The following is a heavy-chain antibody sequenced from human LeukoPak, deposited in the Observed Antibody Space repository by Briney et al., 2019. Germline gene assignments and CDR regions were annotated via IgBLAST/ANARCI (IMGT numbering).Heavy chain of an antibody. D-gene: IGHD5-18*01. V-gene: IGHV4-61*05. CDR1: GGSISSSSYY. CDR3: ARTTEGGYTYGYFYYYYMDV. CDR2: IYYSGST. Sequence: SETLSLTCTVSGGSISSSSYYWGWIRRPPGKGLEWIGYIYYSGSTNYNPSLKSRVTISVDTSKNQFSLKLTSVTAADTAVYYCARTTEGGYTYGYFYYYYMDVWGKGTTVTISS. J-gene: IGHJ6*03.